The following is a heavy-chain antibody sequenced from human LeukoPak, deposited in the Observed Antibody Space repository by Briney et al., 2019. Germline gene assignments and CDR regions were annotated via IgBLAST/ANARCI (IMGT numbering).Heavy chain of an antibody. CDR2: ISYDGSNK. J-gene: IGHJ4*02. CDR3: ARDLFRRRNGVVEGYFDY. CDR1: GFTFSSYA. V-gene: IGHV3-30-3*01. Sequence: GGSLRLSCAASGFTFSSYAMHWVRQAPGKGLEWVAVISYDGSNKYYADSVKGRFTISRDNSKNTLYLQMNNLRAEDTAVYYCARDLFRRRNGVVEGYFDYWGQGTLVTVSS. D-gene: IGHD2-8*01.